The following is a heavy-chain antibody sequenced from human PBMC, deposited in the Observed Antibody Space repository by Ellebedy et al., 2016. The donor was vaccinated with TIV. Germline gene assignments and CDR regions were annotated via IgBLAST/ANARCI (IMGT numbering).Heavy chain of an antibody. CDR1: GLTLRRYT. J-gene: IGHJ6*02. V-gene: IGHV3-21*01. CDR2: ISSISTYI. D-gene: IGHD1-1*01. CDR3: LNDGGYGLDV. Sequence: PGGSLRLSCAASGLTLRRYTMHWVRQAPGKGLEWVSSISSISTYIYYADSVKGRFTISRDNAKNSLYLQMHSLRVEDTAVYYCLNDGGYGLDVWGQGTTVTVSS.